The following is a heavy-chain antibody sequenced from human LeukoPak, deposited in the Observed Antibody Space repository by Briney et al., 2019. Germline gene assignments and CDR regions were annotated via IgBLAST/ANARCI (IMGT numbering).Heavy chain of an antibody. D-gene: IGHD5-12*01. CDR3: ARVASGYDFPYYYYYYMDV. CDR1: GGSFSNYY. CDR2: INHSGST. J-gene: IGHJ6*03. Sequence: SETLSLTCAVYGGSFSNYYWSWIRQPSGKGLEWIGEINHSGSTNYNPSLKSRVTISVDTSKNQSSLKLSSVTAADTAVYYCARVASGYDFPYYYYYYMDVWGKGTTVTISS. V-gene: IGHV4-34*01.